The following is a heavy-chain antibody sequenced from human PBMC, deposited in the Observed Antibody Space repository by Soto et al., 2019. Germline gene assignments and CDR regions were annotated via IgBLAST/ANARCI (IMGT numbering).Heavy chain of an antibody. V-gene: IGHV1-3*01. CDR2: INPDNGNT. D-gene: IGHD2-2*01. Sequence: ASVNVSCKASGYSFTRYTMNWVRQAPGQRLEWMGWINPDNGNTKSSQKFQDRVIITRDTSASTAYMDLSSLRSEDTAVYYCAIRLATGQLDPCCQGTMVTVST. CDR1: GYSFTRYT. J-gene: IGHJ5*02. CDR3: AIRLATGQLDP.